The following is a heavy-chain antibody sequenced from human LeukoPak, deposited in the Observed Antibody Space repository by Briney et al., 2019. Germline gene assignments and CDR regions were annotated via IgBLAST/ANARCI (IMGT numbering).Heavy chain of an antibody. Sequence: SGGSLRLSCAASGFTFSAYNMNWVRQAPGKGLEWFSYISSSRGTTYYADSVKGRFTISRDNAKNSLYLQMNSLRDEDTAVYYCARDMTFCSGGSCYSLGFDIWGQGTMVTVSS. J-gene: IGHJ3*02. D-gene: IGHD2-15*01. V-gene: IGHV3-48*02. CDR1: GFTFSAYN. CDR3: ARDMTFCSGGSCYSLGFDI. CDR2: ISSSRGTT.